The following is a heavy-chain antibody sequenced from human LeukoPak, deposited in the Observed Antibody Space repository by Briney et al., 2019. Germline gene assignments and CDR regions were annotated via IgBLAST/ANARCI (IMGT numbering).Heavy chain of an antibody. CDR2: ISGDGGST. D-gene: IGHD1-1*01. J-gene: IGHJ5*02. CDR1: GFTFDDYA. V-gene: IGHV3-43*02. Sequence: GGSLRLSCAASGFTFDDYAMHWVRQAQGKGLEWVSLISGDGGSTYYADSVKGRFTISRDNSKNSLYLQMNSLRTEDTALYYCGKDVGYNWNDNWFDPWGQGNLVTVSS. CDR3: GKDVGYNWNDNWFDP.